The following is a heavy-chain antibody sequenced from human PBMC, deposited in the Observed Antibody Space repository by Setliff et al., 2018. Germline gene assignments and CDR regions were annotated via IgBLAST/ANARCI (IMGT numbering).Heavy chain of an antibody. CDR3: ARRVSYDSSGYPLGY. CDR2: INPNSGGT. D-gene: IGHD3-22*01. CDR1: GCTFTGYY. Sequence: ASVKVSCKASGCTFTGYYMHWVRQAPGQGLEWMGWINPNSGGTNYAQKFQGRVTMTTDTSTSTGYMELRSLRYDDTAVYFCARRVSYDSSGYPLGYWGQGTLVTVSS. J-gene: IGHJ4*02. V-gene: IGHV1-2*02.